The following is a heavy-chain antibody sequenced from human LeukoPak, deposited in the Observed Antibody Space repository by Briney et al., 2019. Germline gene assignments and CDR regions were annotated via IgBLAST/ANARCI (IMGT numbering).Heavy chain of an antibody. CDR3: TTDPRDYGDVGFDP. Sequence: PGGSLRLPCAASGFTFSDYYMSWIRQAPGKGLEWVGSIKSKTDGGTTDYAAPVKGRFTISRDDSKNTLYLQMNSLKTEDTAVYYCTTDPRDYGDVGFDPWGQGTLVTVSS. J-gene: IGHJ5*02. CDR2: IKSKTDGGTT. V-gene: IGHV3-15*01. D-gene: IGHD4-17*01. CDR1: GFTFSDYY.